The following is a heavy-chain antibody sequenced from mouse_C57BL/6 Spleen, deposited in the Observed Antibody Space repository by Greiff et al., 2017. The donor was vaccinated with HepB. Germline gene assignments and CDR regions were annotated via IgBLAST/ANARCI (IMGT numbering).Heavy chain of an antibody. CDR3: ARNYGSSYGDWYFDV. D-gene: IGHD1-1*01. CDR2: IYPSDSET. V-gene: IGHV1-61*01. J-gene: IGHJ1*03. CDR1: GYTFTSYW. Sequence: QVQLQQPGAELVRPGSSVKLSCKASGYTFTSYWMDWVKQRPGQGLEWIGNIYPSDSETHYNQKFKDKATLTVDKSSSTAYMQLSSLTSEDAEVYYCARNYGSSYGDWYFDVWGTGTTVTVSS.